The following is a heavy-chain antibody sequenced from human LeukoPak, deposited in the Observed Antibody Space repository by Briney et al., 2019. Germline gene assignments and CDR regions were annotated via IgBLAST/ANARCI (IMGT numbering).Heavy chain of an antibody. V-gene: IGHV3-43*02. D-gene: IGHD3-22*01. Sequence: PGGSLRLSCAASGFTFDDYAMHGVRQAPGKGLGWVSLISGDGGSTYYADSVKGRFTISRDNSKNSLYLQMNSLRTEDTALYYCAKDRYYDSSGSLDYWGQGTLVTVSS. J-gene: IGHJ4*02. CDR3: AKDRYYDSSGSLDY. CDR2: ISGDGGST. CDR1: GFTFDDYA.